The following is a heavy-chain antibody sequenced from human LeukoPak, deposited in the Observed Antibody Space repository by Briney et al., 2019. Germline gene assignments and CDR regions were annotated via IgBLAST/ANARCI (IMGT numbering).Heavy chain of an antibody. V-gene: IGHV1-69*01. Sequence: XWVRXAPXXXXEXXGGIIPIFGTANYAQKFQGRVTITADESTSTAYMELSSLRSEDTAVYYCAREVSSGWSYYFDYWGQGTLVTVSS. CDR3: AREVSSGWSYYFDY. J-gene: IGHJ4*02. CDR2: IIPIFGTA. D-gene: IGHD6-19*01.